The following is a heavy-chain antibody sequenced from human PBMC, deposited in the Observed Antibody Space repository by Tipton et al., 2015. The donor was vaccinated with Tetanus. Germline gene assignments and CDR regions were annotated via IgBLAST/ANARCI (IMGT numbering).Heavy chain of an antibody. D-gene: IGHD1-26*01. CDR2: IHHTGST. CDR3: ARDQARGSRGWNFFDC. V-gene: IGHV4-39*07. CDR1: GASFSSSTYY. Sequence: TLSLTCNVSGASFSSSTYYWAWLRQPPGKGLEWIGSIHHTGSTFYSSSLRSRVSLDADLSENQFSLKLKTVTAAYTAVYYRARDQARGSRGWNFFDCWGQGSLVTVSS. J-gene: IGHJ4*02.